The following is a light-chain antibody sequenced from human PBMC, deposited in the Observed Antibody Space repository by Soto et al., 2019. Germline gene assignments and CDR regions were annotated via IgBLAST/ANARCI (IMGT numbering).Light chain of an antibody. CDR1: QSVSSY. CDR2: DAS. J-gene: IGKJ2*01. CDR3: PHRGKWPRT. Sequence: EIVLTQSPATLSLSPGERATLSCRASQSVSSYLAWYQHKPGQAPRLLIYDASNRATDIPARFSGSGSGTDFTLTISSLESEDFAVYYYPHRGKWPRTFGQGTKLEIK. V-gene: IGKV3-11*01.